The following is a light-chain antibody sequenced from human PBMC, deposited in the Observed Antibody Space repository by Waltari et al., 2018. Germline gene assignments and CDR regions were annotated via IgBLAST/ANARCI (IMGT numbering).Light chain of an antibody. Sequence: QLVLTQSPSASASLGASVKLTCTLSSWYSSNIIAWLQQQPEKGPRYLMKVNSDGSHSKGDEIPDRFSGSSSGAERYLTISTVQSEDEADYYCQTGGHGTWVFGGGTKLTVL. CDR2: VNSDGSH. CDR3: QTGGHGTWV. J-gene: IGLJ3*02. CDR1: SWYSSNI. V-gene: IGLV4-69*01.